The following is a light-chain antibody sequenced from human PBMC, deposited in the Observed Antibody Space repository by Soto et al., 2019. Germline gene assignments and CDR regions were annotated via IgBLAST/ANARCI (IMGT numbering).Light chain of an antibody. J-gene: IGKJ1*01. CDR2: TAS. Sequence: DIQLTQSPSFLSASVGDRVTITCRASQGISSWLAWYQQKPGKAPKLLISTASTLQSGVPSRFSGSGFGTDFTLTISSLQPDDFATYYCQQYNSYSRTFGQGTKVDIK. V-gene: IGKV1-9*01. CDR3: QQYNSYSRT. CDR1: QGISSW.